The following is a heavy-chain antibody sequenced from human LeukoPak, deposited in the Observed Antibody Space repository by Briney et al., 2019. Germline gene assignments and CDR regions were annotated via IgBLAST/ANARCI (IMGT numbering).Heavy chain of an antibody. V-gene: IGHV3-33*06. CDR3: AKESITMVRGVTCSYDY. CDR1: GFTFNIYG. J-gene: IGHJ4*02. D-gene: IGHD3-10*01. CDR2: IWHDGSNK. Sequence: PGRSLRLSCAASGFTFNIYGMHWIRQAPGKGLEWVAVIWHDGSNKYYADSVKGRFTISRDNSKNTLYLQMNSLRPKDTAIYYCAKESITMVRGVTCSYDYWGQGTLVTVSS.